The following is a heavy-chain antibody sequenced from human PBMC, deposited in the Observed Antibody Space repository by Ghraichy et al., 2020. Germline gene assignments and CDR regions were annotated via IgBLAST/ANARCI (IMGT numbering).Heavy chain of an antibody. D-gene: IGHD2-2*01. CDR2: IGRDGNEK. V-gene: IGHV3-7*03. J-gene: IGHJ3*02. Sequence: GGSLRLSCAASGFTFSNYWMSWVRQAPGKRLEWVANIGRDGNEKYYVDSVKGRFTISRDSAKNSLYLQMNSLRAEDTAVYYCARYCSSINCHDAFDIWGQGTMVTVSS. CDR3: ARYCSSINCHDAFDI. CDR1: GFTFSNYW.